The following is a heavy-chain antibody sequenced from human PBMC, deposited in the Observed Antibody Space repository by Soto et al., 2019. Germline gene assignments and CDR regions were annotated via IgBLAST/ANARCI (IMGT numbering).Heavy chain of an antibody. CDR1: AFTFSNYA. J-gene: IGHJ4*02. D-gene: IGHD2-15*01. CDR2: INTIGST. V-gene: IGHV3-23*01. Sequence: GESLKIFCAASAFTFSNYAMSWVRQAPGKGLEWVSTINTIGSTYFEDSMKGRFTIYRDNSRNTLDLKMNSLRAEDTAIYYRSKAKDHTSWSPIRPFDFWGQGTLVTVSS. CDR3: SKAKDHTSWSPIRPFDF.